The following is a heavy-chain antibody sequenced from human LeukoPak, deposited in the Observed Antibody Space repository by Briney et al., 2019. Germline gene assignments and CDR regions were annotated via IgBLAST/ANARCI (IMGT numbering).Heavy chain of an antibody. D-gene: IGHD1-26*01. V-gene: IGHV4-34*01. CDR3: ARVRGSY. Sequence: SETLSLTCAVYGGSFSGYYWSWIRQPPGKGLEWIGEINHSGGTNYNPSLKSRVTISVDTSKNQFSLKLSSVTAADTAVYYCARVRGSYWGQGTLVTVSS. J-gene: IGHJ4*02. CDR1: GGSFSGYY. CDR2: INHSGGT.